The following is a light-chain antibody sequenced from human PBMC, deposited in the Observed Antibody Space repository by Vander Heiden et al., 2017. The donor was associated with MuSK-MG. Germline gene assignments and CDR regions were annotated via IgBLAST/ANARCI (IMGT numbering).Light chain of an antibody. V-gene: IGKV4-1*01. CDR3: QQYYTFPYT. J-gene: IGKJ2*01. CDR2: WAS. Sequence: DIVMTQSPDSLAVSLGERATINCKSSQSVLYSSNNRNYLAWYQHKPGQPPRLLIYWASTRESGVPDRFSGSGSATDFTLTISSLQAEDVAFYSCQQYYTFPYTFGQGTKLEIK. CDR1: QSVLYSSNNRNY.